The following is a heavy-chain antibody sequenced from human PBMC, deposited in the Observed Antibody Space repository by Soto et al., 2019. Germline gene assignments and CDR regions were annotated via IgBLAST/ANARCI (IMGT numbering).Heavy chain of an antibody. Sequence: ASVKVSCKASGYTFTTYTIHWVRQAPGQRLEWMGWIDVGNGNTKYSQNFQGRVTITRDTSASTTYMELSSLTSADTAVYYCARKYFDWLFDYWGQGTLVTVSS. CDR1: GYTFTTYT. V-gene: IGHV1-3*01. CDR2: IDVGNGNT. D-gene: IGHD3-9*01. J-gene: IGHJ4*02. CDR3: ARKYFDWLFDY.